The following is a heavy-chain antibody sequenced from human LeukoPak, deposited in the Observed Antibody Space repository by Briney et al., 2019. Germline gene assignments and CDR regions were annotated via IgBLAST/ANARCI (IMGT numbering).Heavy chain of an antibody. CDR3: ARDRVDTAMVADY. Sequence: GGSLRLSCAASGFTFSSYSMNWVRQAPGNGLEWASSISSSGGYIFYADSVKGRFTISRDSAKSSLYLQMNSLRAEDTAVYYCARDRVDTAMVADYWGQGTLVAVSS. D-gene: IGHD5-18*01. CDR2: ISSSGGYI. J-gene: IGHJ4*02. V-gene: IGHV3-21*01. CDR1: GFTFSSYS.